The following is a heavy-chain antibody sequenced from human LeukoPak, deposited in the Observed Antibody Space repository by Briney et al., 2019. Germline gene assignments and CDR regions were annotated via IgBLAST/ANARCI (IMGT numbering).Heavy chain of an antibody. J-gene: IGHJ4*02. CDR1: GGTFSSYA. CDR3: ARDHPGYSLDY. D-gene: IGHD5-18*01. Sequence: GASVKVSCKASGGTFSSYAISWVRQAPGQGLEWMGGIIPIFGTANYAQKFQGRVTITADESTSTAYMELSSLRSEDTAVYCCARDHPGYSLDYWGQGTLVTVSS. V-gene: IGHV1-69*13. CDR2: IIPIFGTA.